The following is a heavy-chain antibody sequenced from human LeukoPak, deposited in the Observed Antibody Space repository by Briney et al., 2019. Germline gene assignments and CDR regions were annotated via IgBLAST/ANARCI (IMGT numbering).Heavy chain of an antibody. CDR1: GYTFTGYY. CDR2: INPNGGGT. CDR3: ARDLRRYDILTGYPY. V-gene: IGHV1-2*06. J-gene: IGHJ4*02. Sequence: GASVKVSCKASGYTFTGYYMHWVRQAPGQGLEWMGRINPNGGGTNYAQKFQGRVTMTRDTSISTAYMELSRLRSDDTAVYYCARDLRRYDILTGYPYWGQGTLVTVSS. D-gene: IGHD3-9*01.